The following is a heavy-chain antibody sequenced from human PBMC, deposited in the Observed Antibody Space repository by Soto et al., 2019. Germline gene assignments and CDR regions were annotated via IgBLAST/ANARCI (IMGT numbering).Heavy chain of an antibody. CDR3: AGKVVPAAGYYYYYMDV. CDR1: GFTVSSNY. V-gene: IGHV3-53*04. J-gene: IGHJ6*03. D-gene: IGHD2-2*01. CDR2: IYSGGST. Sequence: SLRLSCAASGFTVSSNYMSWVRQAPGKGLEWVSVIYSGGSTYYADSVKGRFTISRHNSKNTLCLQMNSLRAEDTAVYYCAGKVVPAAGYYYYYMDVWGKGTTVTVSS.